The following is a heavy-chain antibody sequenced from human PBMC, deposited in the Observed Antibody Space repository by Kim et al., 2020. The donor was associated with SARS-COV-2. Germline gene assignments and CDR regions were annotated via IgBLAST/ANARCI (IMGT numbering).Heavy chain of an antibody. CDR1: GGTFSSYA. J-gene: IGHJ3*02. CDR3: ARHGSSGYYSAAFDI. CDR2: IIPIFGTA. D-gene: IGHD3-22*01. Sequence: SVKVSCKASGGTFSSYAISWVRQAPGQGLEWMGGIIPIFGTANYAQKFQGRVTITADESTSTAYMELSSLRSEDTAVYYCARHGSSGYYSAAFDIWGQGTMVTVSS. V-gene: IGHV1-69*13.